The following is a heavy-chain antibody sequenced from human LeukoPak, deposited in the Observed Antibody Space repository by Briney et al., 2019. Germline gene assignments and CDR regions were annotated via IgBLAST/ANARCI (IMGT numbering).Heavy chain of an antibody. CDR2: LSGSGGSS. V-gene: IGHV3-23*01. J-gene: IGHJ5*02. Sequence: GGSLRLSCAASGFTFSSYAMNWVRQAPGMGLEWVSSLSGSGGSSYYADSVKGRFTISRDNYNNKVYLQMHSLRVDDSRVYFFAKGRGIRANNYFDVWGQQSLVAVSS. CDR1: GFTFSSYA. CDR3: AKGRGIRANNYFDV.